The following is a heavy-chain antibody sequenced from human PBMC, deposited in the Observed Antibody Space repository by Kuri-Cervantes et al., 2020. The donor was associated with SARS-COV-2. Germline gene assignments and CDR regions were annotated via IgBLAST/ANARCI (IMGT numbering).Heavy chain of an antibody. CDR2: ISYDGSNK. V-gene: IGHV3-30*03. D-gene: IGHD6-6*01. Sequence: GGSLRLSCAASGFTFSSYGMHWVRQAPGKGLEWVAVISYDGSNKYYADSVKGRFTISRDNSKNTLYLQMNSLRAEDTAVYYCARDVSPSSSSDYYYYGMDVWGQGTTVTVSS. CDR3: ARDVSPSSSSDYYYYGMDV. CDR1: GFTFSSYG. J-gene: IGHJ6*02.